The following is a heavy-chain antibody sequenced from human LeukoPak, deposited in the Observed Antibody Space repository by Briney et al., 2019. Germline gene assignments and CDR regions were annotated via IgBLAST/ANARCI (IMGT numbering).Heavy chain of an antibody. CDR1: GFTFGDYA. J-gene: IGHJ6*03. CDR3: TRAAWVRGVMFRLYYYYMDV. Sequence: PGGSLRLSCAVSGFTFGDYAMSWVRQAPGKGLEWVGFIRSKAYGGTTEYAASVKGRFTISRDDSKSIAYLQMNSLKTEDTAVYYCTRAAWVRGVMFRLYYYYMDVWGKGTTVTISS. CDR2: IRSKAYGGTT. V-gene: IGHV3-49*04. D-gene: IGHD3-10*01.